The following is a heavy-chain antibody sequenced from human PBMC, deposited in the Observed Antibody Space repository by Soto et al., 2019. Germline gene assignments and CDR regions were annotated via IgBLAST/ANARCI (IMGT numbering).Heavy chain of an antibody. D-gene: IGHD2-15*01. V-gene: IGHV4-39*01. CDR3: ARDRTQQTIFDH. Sequence: SETLSLTCTVSGGSISSTIYYWGWIRQPPGKGLEWIGSIYYSGSTYYNPSLQSRVTISVDTSKNKLSLKLSSVTAADTAVYYCARDRTQQTIFDHWGQGNMVTVSA. CDR1: GGSISSTIYY. J-gene: IGHJ4*02. CDR2: IYYSGST.